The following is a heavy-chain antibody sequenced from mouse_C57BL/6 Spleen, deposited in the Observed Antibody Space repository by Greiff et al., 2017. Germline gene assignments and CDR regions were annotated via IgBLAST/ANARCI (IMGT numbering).Heavy chain of an antibody. CDR2: IDPSDSYT. J-gene: IGHJ1*03. D-gene: IGHD2-10*02. CDR1: GYTFTSYW. Sequence: QVQLQQPGAELVMPGASVKLSCKASGYTFTSYWMHWVKQRPGQGLEWIGEIDPSDSYTNYNQKFKGKSTLTVDKSSSTAYMQLSSLTSEDSAVYYGARYPPRGWYFDVWGTGTTVTVSS. V-gene: IGHV1-69*01. CDR3: ARYPPRGWYFDV.